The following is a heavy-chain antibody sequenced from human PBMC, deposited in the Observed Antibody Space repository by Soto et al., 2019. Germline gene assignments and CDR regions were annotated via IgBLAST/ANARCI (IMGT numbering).Heavy chain of an antibody. Sequence: XGSLRLTCAASGFTFSSYTMHWVRQAPGKGLEWVAVISYDGSNKYYADSVKGRFTISRDNSKNTLYLQMNSLRAEDTAVYYCARSHYYDSSGYNEYFQNWGQGTLVTVSS. J-gene: IGHJ1*01. D-gene: IGHD3-22*01. CDR1: GFTFSSYT. CDR3: ARSHYYDSSGYNEYFQN. CDR2: ISYDGSNK. V-gene: IGHV3-30-3*01.